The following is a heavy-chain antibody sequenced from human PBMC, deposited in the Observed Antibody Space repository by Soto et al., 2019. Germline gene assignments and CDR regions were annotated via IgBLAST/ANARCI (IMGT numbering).Heavy chain of an antibody. CDR3: ARGLALIDY. CDR2: IYYSGST. J-gene: IGHJ4*02. V-gene: IGHV4-59*01. CDR1: GGSISSYY. D-gene: IGHD3-16*01. Sequence: SETLSLTCTVSGGSISSYYWSWIRQPPGKGLEWIGYIYYSGSTNYNPSLKSRVTISVDTSKNQFSLKLSSVTAADTAVYYCARGLALIDYWGQGTLVTVSS.